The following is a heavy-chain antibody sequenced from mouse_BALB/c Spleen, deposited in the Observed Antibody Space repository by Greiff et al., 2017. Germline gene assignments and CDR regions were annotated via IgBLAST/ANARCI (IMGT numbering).Heavy chain of an antibody. V-gene: IGHV1-7*01. CDR2: INPSTGYT. CDR3: AREEYVAY. J-gene: IGHJ3*01. CDR1: GYTFTSYW. Sequence: VQLVESGAELAKPGASVKMSCKASGYTFTSYWMHWVKQRPGQGLEWIGYINPSTGYTEYNQKFKDKATLTADKSSSTAYMQLSSLTSEDSAVYYCAREEYVAYWGQGTLVTVSA. D-gene: IGHD2-10*02.